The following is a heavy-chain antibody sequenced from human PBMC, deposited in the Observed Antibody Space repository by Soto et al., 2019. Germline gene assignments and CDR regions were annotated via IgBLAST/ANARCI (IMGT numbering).Heavy chain of an antibody. V-gene: IGHV3-23*01. Sequence: LRLSCAASGFTFSSYAMSWVRQAPRQGLEWVSAISGSGGSTYYADPVKGRFTISRDNSKNTLYLQMNSLRAEHTAVYYCAKILRDSSGRTSYYYYGMDVWGQGTTVTVSS. J-gene: IGHJ6*02. CDR3: AKILRDSSGRTSYYYYGMDV. CDR1: GFTFSSYA. CDR2: ISGSGGST. D-gene: IGHD6-19*01.